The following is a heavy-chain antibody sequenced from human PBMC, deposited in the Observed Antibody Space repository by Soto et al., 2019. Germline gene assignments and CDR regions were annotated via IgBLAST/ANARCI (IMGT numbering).Heavy chain of an antibody. J-gene: IGHJ4*02. V-gene: IGHV4-61*01. CDR1: GGSVSNKTYY. D-gene: IGHD4-17*01. CDR3: ARTTAVPNTLRSRYFFDY. Sequence: SETLSLTCSVSGGSVSNKTYYWSWIRQPPGKRLEWIGYVYYSGTTNYNPSLKSRVTISVGLSKNQFSLRLSSVTTADTALYYCARTTAVPNTLRSRYFFDYWGQGTLVTVSS. CDR2: VYYSGTT.